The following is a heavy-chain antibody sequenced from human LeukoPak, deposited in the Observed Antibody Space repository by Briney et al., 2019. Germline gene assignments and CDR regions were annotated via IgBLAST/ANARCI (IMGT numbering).Heavy chain of an antibody. V-gene: IGHV1-46*01. CDR3: ARDLAGIVGVTAWFDP. D-gene: IGHD1-26*01. J-gene: IGHJ5*02. CDR1: GYTFTSYY. CDR2: INPSGGST. Sequence: ASVKVSCKASGYTFTSYYMHWVRQAPGQGLEWMGIINPSGGSTSYAQKLQGRVTMTTDTSTSTAYMELRSLRFDDTAVYYCARDLAGIVGVTAWFDPWGQGTLVTVSS.